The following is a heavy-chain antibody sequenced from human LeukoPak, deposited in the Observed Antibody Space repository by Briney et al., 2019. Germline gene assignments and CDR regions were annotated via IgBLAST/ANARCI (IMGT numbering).Heavy chain of an antibody. V-gene: IGHV4-39*01. CDR1: DGSITSSSSY. Sequence: SETLSLTCTVPDGSITSSSSYWGWIRQPPGKGLDWIGTIYYSGSTYYNPSLKSRVTISVDTSKNQFSLKLSSVTAADTAVYYCARRGFRNWFDPWGQGTLVTVSS. J-gene: IGHJ5*02. CDR3: ARRGFRNWFDP. CDR2: IYYSGST. D-gene: IGHD3-10*01.